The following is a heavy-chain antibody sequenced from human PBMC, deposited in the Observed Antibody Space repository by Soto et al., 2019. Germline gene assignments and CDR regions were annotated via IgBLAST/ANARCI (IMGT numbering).Heavy chain of an antibody. CDR3: ARDGYCSGGSCYSLGY. Sequence: QVQLVQSGAEVKKPGSSVKVSCKASGGTFNTYAINWVPQAPGQGLEWMGGIIPIFGPTNYTQKFQGRVTITADIATSTAYMELSSLRSEDTAVYYCARDGYCSGGSCYSLGYWGQGTLVTVSS. V-gene: IGHV1-69*06. CDR1: GGTFNTYA. CDR2: IIPIFGPT. J-gene: IGHJ4*02. D-gene: IGHD2-15*01.